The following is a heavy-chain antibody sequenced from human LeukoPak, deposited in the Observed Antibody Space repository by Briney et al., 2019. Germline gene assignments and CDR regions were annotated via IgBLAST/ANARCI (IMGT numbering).Heavy chain of an antibody. CDR1: GGSVTSSSYC. CDR2: GYFSGSP. D-gene: IGHD2-2*01. J-gene: IGHJ5*02. Sequence: SETLSLTCTVSGGSVTSSSYCWGWLRQPPGKGLEWIGSGYFSGSPYYNPSLKSRVTISVDTSKNQFSLKLSSVTAADTAVYYCARHRGYCSSTSCYGNNWFDPWGQGTLVTVSS. V-gene: IGHV4-39*01. CDR3: ARHRGYCSSTSCYGNNWFDP.